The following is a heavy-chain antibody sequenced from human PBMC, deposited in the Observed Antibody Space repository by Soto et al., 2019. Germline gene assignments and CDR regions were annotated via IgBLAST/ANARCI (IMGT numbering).Heavy chain of an antibody. V-gene: IGHV1-69*02. CDR3: ARGLGYCSGGSCYSPLNWFDP. J-gene: IGHJ5*02. CDR2: IIPILGIA. D-gene: IGHD2-15*01. Sequence: QVQLVQSGAEVKKPGSSVKVSCKASGGTFSSYTISWVRQAPGQGLEWMGRIIPILGIANYAQKFQGRVTITADKSTSTAYMELSRLRSEDTAVYYCARGLGYCSGGSCYSPLNWFDPWGQGTLVTVSS. CDR1: GGTFSSYT.